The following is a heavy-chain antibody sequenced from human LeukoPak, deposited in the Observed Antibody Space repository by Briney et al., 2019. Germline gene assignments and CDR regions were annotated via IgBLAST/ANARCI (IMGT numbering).Heavy chain of an antibody. J-gene: IGHJ4*02. D-gene: IGHD3-9*01. CDR3: VRALNGEDDY. Sequence: PGGSLRLSCAASGFTFSSSWIHWVRQTPGKGLVWVSRMNSDVSITTYADSVKGRFTISRDNAKNMAFLQMNSLRAEDTAVYYCVRALNGEDDYRGQGALVIVSS. CDR2: MNSDVSIT. CDR1: GFTFSSSW. V-gene: IGHV3-74*03.